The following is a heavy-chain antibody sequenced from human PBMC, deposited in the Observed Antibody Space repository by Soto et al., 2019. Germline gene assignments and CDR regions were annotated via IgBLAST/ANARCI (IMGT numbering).Heavy chain of an antibody. J-gene: IGHJ5*02. CDR2: MNPNSGNT. V-gene: IGHV1-8*01. CDR1: GYTFTSYD. CDR3: ASSLVWSNPNWFDT. Sequence: QVQLVQSGAEVKKPGASVKVSCKASGYTFTSYDIHWVRQATGQGLEWMGWMNPNSGNTGYAQKFQGRVTMTRNTSISTAYMELSSLRSEDTAVYFCASSLVWSNPNWFDTWGQGTLVTVSS. D-gene: IGHD3-10*01.